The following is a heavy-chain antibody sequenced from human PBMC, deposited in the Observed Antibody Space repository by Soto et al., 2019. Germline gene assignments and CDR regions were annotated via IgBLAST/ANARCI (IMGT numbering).Heavy chain of an antibody. Sequence: ETLSLTCTVSGGSISRYYWSWIRQAPGRGLEWIGNIFSSGSTNYNPSLKSRVTISVDTSKNQVSLKLNAVTTADTAVYYCAREYYDFWSVTYSYYGLDVWGQGTTVTVSS. J-gene: IGHJ6*02. CDR1: GGSISRYY. V-gene: IGHV4-59*01. D-gene: IGHD3-3*01. CDR2: IFSSGST. CDR3: AREYYDFWSVTYSYYGLDV.